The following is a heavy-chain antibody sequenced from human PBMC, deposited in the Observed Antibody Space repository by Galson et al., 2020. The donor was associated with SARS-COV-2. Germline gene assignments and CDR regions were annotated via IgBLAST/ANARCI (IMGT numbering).Heavy chain of an antibody. CDR2: LNNDGRST. Sequence: GGSLSLSCAASGFTFSSYWMHWVRHPPAKGLVSVTRLNNDGRSTSYAHSVKGRFTISRDNAKNPLYLQMNSLRAVDTAVYYCVRVPPSRDARWGEPEGSWGQGTLVTVSS. CDR1: GFTFSSYW. D-gene: IGHD3-16*01. J-gene: IGHJ5*02. V-gene: IGHV3-74*01. CDR3: VRVPPSRDARWGEPEGS.